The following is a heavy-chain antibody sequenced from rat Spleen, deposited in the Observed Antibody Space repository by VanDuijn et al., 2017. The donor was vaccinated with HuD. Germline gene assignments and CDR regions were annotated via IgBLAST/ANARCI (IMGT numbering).Heavy chain of an antibody. D-gene: IGHD1-2*01. CDR1: GFTFSDYA. CDR2: IIYDGDST. J-gene: IGHJ3*01. V-gene: IGHV5-17*01. CDR3: TTDRDYYSSYIPRFAY. Sequence: EVQLVESAGGLVQPGRSLKLSCAASGFTFSDYAMAWVRQAPKKGLEWVATIIYDGDSTYYRDSVKGRFTISRDNPKSTLYLQMDSLRSEDTATYYCTTDRDYYSSYIPRFAYWGQGTLVTVSS.